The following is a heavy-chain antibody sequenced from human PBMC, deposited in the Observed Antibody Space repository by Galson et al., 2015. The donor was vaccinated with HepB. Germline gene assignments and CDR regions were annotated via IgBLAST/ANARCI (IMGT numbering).Heavy chain of an antibody. J-gene: IGHJ4*02. V-gene: IGHV4-34*01. CDR3: ASYSSRLYSFDY. Sequence: SETLSLTCAVYGGSFSGYYWSWIRQPPGKGLEWIGEINHSGSTNYNPSLKSRVTISVDTSKNQFSLKLSSVTAADTAVYYCASYSSRLYSFDYWGQGTLVTVSS. CDR1: GGSFSGYY. D-gene: IGHD6-13*01. CDR2: INHSGST.